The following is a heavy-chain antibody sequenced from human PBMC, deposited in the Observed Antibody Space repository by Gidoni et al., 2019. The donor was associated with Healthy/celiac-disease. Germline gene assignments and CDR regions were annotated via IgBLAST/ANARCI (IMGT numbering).Heavy chain of an antibody. CDR2: ISYDGSNK. CDR3: AKDAGMVATVFDY. V-gene: IGHV3-30*18. CDR1: GFTFSSYG. J-gene: IGHJ4*02. D-gene: IGHD5-12*01. Sequence: QVQLVESGGGVVQPGRSLRLSCAASGFTFSSYGMHWVRQDPGKGLEWVAVISYDGSNKYYADSVKGRFTISRDNSKNTLYLQMNSLRAEDTAVYYCAKDAGMVATVFDYWGQGTLVTVSS.